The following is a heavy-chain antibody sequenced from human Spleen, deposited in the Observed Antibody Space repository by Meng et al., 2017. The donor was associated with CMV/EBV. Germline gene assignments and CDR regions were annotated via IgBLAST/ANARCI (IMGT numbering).Heavy chain of an antibody. Sequence: GESLKISCAASGFTFSSYNMNWVRQAPGKGLVWVSRINSDGSSTSYADSVKGRFTISRDNAKNTLYLQMNSLRAEDTAVYYCARVRGSGHVDYYGMDVWGQGTTVTVSS. CDR2: INSDGSST. CDR3: ARVRGSGHVDYYGMDV. D-gene: IGHD4-23*01. V-gene: IGHV3-74*01. J-gene: IGHJ6*02. CDR1: GFTFSSYN.